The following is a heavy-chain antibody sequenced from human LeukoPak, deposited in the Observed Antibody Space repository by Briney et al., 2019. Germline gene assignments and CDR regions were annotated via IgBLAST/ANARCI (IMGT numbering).Heavy chain of an antibody. J-gene: IGHJ4*02. CDR1: GFSFSTYA. CDR3: AKAVYDSSGSFDF. D-gene: IGHD3-22*01. CDR2: ISGSGGSP. Sequence: PGGSLRLSCPASGFSFSTYAMTWVRRAPGKGLEWVSGISGSGGSPYYADSVKGRFTISRDTSKNTLYLQMNSLRAEDTAVYYCAKAVYDSSGSFDFWGQGTLVTVSS. V-gene: IGHV3-23*01.